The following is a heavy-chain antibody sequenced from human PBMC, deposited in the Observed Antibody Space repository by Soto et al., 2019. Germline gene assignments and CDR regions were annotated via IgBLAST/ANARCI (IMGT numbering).Heavy chain of an antibody. CDR3: ATLKGASYSGTWYSHVADY. D-gene: IGHD1-26*01. J-gene: IGHJ4*02. CDR2: IDGGGGDI. V-gene: IGHV3-23*01. Sequence: EVHLLESGGDLVQPGGSLRVSCAGSGFIFGSRAMNWVRQATGKGLERVSGIDGGGGDINYVDSVKGRLTISRDITKSTLYLEMNSLGAEDTAVYYCATLKGASYSGTWYSHVADYWGQGTLVTVAS. CDR1: GFIFGSRA.